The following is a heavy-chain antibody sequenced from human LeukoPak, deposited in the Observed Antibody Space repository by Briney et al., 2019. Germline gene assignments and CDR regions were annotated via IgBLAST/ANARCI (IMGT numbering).Heavy chain of an antibody. CDR1: GFTFSSYG. J-gene: IGHJ4*02. CDR2: ISYDGSNK. D-gene: IGHD6-13*01. CDR3: ARDLVAAAGTNF. Sequence: PGRSLRLPCAASGFTFSSYGIHWVRQAPGKGLEWVAVISYDGSNKYYADSVKGRFTISRDNSKNTLYLQMNSLRAEDTAVYYCARDLVAAAGTNFWGQGTLVTVAS. V-gene: IGHV3-30*03.